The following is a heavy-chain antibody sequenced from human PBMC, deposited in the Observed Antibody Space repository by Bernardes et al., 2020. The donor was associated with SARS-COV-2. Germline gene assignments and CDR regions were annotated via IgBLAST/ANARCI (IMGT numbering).Heavy chain of an antibody. CDR3: ARGGWGHCSSTTCYSPYYYHVMDV. D-gene: IGHD2-2*01. Sequence: SVKVSCKASGGTFSSYAISWVRQAPGQGLEWMGGIIPIFGTANYAQKFQGRVTITADESTSTAFMELSSLRSEDTAVYFCARGGWGHCSSTTCYSPYYYHVMDVWGQGTTVTVSS. V-gene: IGHV1-69*13. CDR2: IIPIFGTA. J-gene: IGHJ6*02. CDR1: GGTFSSYA.